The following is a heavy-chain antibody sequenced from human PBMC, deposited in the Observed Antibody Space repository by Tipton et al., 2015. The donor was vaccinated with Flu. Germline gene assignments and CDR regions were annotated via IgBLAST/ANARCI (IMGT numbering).Heavy chain of an antibody. CDR1: GGSISSGGFY. J-gene: IGHJ4*02. D-gene: IGHD3-10*01. V-gene: IGHV4-31*01. CDR3: ARGSGSGTFVIFDY. CDR2: IYYSGST. Sequence: TLSLTCTVSGGSISSGGFYWTWIRQHPGKGLEWIGYIYYSGSTYYNPSLKSLVTISVDTSKNQFSLKLSSVTAADTAVYYCARGSGSGTFVIFDYWGQGTLVAVSS.